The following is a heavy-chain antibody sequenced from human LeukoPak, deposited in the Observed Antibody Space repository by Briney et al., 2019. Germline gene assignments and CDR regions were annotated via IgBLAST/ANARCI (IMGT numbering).Heavy chain of an antibody. Sequence: ASVKVSCKASGGTFSSYAISWVRQAPGQGLEWMGGIIPIFGTANYAQKFQGRVTITADESTSTAYMEPSSLRSEDTAVYYCARLSGWFGETRPYYYYGMDVWGQGTTVTVSS. CDR2: IIPIFGTA. J-gene: IGHJ6*02. D-gene: IGHD3-10*01. CDR3: ARLSGWFGETRPYYYYGMDV. V-gene: IGHV1-69*01. CDR1: GGTFSSYA.